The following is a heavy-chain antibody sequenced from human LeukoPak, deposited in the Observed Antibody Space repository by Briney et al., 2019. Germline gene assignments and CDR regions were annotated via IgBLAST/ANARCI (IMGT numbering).Heavy chain of an antibody. J-gene: IGHJ3*02. Sequence: PGGSLRLSCAASGFTFSSYWMSWVRQAPEKGLEWVANIKQDGSEKSYVDSVKGRFTISRDNAKNSLYLQMNSLRDEDTALYYCARAVGATIFDIWGQGTMVTVSS. CDR2: IKQDGSEK. D-gene: IGHD1-26*01. CDR1: GFTFSSYW. V-gene: IGHV3-7*01. CDR3: ARAVGATIFDI.